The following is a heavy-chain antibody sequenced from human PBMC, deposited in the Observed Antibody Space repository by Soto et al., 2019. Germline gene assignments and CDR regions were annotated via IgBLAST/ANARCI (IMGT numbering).Heavy chain of an antibody. J-gene: IGHJ4*02. CDR3: ARALFTMVRGVMQLFDY. CDR2: IYYSGST. D-gene: IGHD3-10*01. Sequence: PSETLSLTCTVSGGSISSSSYYWGWIRQPPGKGLEWIGSIYYSGSTYYNPSLKSRVTISVDTSKNQFSLKLSSVTAADTAVYYCARALFTMVRGVMQLFDYWGQGPLVTVSS. CDR1: GGSISSSSYY. V-gene: IGHV4-39*01.